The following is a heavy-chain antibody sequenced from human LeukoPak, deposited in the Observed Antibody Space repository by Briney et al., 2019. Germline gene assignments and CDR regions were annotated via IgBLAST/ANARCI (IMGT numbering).Heavy chain of an antibody. D-gene: IGHD2-2*01. CDR2: INPNSGGT. V-gene: IGHV1-2*04. CDR1: GYTLTDYY. Sequence: ASVKVSCKASGYTLTDYYLHWVRQAPGQGLEWMGWINPNSGGTNYAQKFQGWVTMTRDTSISTAYMELSRLRSDDTAVYYCARGVLPAAMRGVGDAFDIWGQGTMVTVSS. J-gene: IGHJ3*02. CDR3: ARGVLPAAMRGVGDAFDI.